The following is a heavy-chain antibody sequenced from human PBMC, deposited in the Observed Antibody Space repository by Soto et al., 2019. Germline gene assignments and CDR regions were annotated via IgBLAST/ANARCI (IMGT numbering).Heavy chain of an antibody. CDR2: IDPSDSYT. CDR3: ARHRGRIAAAGTSSYYYYGMDV. Sequence: GESLKISCKGSGYSFTSYWISWVRQMPGKGLEWMGRIDPSDSYTNYSPSFQGHVTISADKSISTAYLQWSSLKASDTAMYYCARHRGRIAAAGTSSYYYYGMDVWGQGTTVTVS. J-gene: IGHJ6*02. D-gene: IGHD6-13*01. V-gene: IGHV5-10-1*01. CDR1: GYSFTSYW.